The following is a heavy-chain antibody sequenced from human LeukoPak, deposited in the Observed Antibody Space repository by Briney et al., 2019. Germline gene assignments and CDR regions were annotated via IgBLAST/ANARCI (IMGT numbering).Heavy chain of an antibody. CDR3: ARGKRQDGYVYTRRFTYSFDY. D-gene: IGHD3-16*01. V-gene: IGHV3-23*01. CDR2: FSGSGGST. Sequence: PGGSLRLSCAASGFIFSNYAMSWVRQAPGKGLQWVSAFSGSGGSTYYADSVKGRFTISRDNAKNSLYLQMHSLRAEDTSVYYCARGKRQDGYVYTRRFTYSFDYWGQGTLVTVSS. CDR1: GFIFSNYA. J-gene: IGHJ4*02.